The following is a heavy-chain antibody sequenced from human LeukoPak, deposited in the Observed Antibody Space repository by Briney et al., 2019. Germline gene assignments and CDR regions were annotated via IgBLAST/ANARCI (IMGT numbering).Heavy chain of an antibody. Sequence: ASVKVSCKASGYTFTSYGISWVRQAPGQGLEWMGWINPNSGGTNYAQKFQGRVTMTRDTSISTAYMELSRLRSDDTAVYYCASGIVPGYYLGYWGQGTLVTVSS. D-gene: IGHD3-9*01. J-gene: IGHJ4*02. CDR3: ASGIVPGYYLGY. CDR2: INPNSGGT. V-gene: IGHV1-2*02. CDR1: GYTFTSYG.